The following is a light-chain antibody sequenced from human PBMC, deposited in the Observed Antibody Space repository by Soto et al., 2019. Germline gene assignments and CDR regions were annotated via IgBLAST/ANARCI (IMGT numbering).Light chain of an antibody. CDR3: QHYQSGHPIT. CDR1: LTGSDNY. V-gene: IGKV3-20*01. CDR2: AAS. J-gene: IGKJ5*01. Sequence: EIVLTHSPLALSLSPGERATLSCRASLTGSDNYLAGYQQKAGQAPRLLISAASSRATGIPDRFTGSGSETPFTLTTTRLEAEDSALYCCQHYQSGHPITSGQGTRLEI.